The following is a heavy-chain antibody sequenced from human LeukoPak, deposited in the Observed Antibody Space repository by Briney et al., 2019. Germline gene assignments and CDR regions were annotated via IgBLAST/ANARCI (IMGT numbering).Heavy chain of an antibody. J-gene: IGHJ4*02. CDR3: ATVRVRYYYGSGTSFDY. V-gene: IGHV1-24*01. Sequence: ASVKVSFKVSGYTLTELSMHWVRQAPGKGLEWMGGFDPEDGETIYAQKFQGRVTMTEDTSTDTAYMELSSLGSEDTAVYYCATVRVRYYYGSGTSFDYWGQGTLVTVSS. D-gene: IGHD3-10*01. CDR1: GYTLTELS. CDR2: FDPEDGET.